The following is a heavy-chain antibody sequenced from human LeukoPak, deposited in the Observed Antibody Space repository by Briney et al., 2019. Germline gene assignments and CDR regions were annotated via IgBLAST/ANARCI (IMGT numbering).Heavy chain of an antibody. J-gene: IGHJ4*02. Sequence: GRSLRLSCTASGFTLGDHAMSWFRQAPGKGLEWVCFIRSKAYGGTTEYAASVRGRFTISRDDSKSIAYLQMNSLKTEDTAVYYCAKDLAVAATRPDYWGQGTLVTVSS. CDR3: AKDLAVAATRPDY. V-gene: IGHV3-49*03. CDR1: GFTLGDHA. CDR2: IRSKAYGGTT. D-gene: IGHD2-15*01.